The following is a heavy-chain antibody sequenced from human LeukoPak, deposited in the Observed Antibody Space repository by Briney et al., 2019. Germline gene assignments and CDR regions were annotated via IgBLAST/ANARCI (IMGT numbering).Heavy chain of an antibody. V-gene: IGHV3-30*02. J-gene: IGHJ4*02. CDR3: AKDQDRIAYYDFWSGPRTLDY. Sequence: PGGSLRLSCAASGFTFSSYGMHWVRQAPGKGLEWVAFIRFDGNNKYYADSVKGRFTISRDNSKNTLYLQMNSLRTEDTAVYYCAKDQDRIAYYDFWSGPRTLDYWGQGTQVTVSS. D-gene: IGHD3-3*01. CDR2: IRFDGNNK. CDR1: GFTFSSYG.